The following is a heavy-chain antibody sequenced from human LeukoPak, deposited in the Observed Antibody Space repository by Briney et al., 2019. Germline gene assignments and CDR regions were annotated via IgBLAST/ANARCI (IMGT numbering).Heavy chain of an antibody. V-gene: IGHV3-64*02. CDR1: GFTLSNFA. Sequence: GGSLRLSCTASGFTLSNFAMHWVRQSPDKGLQYVSAISTNGSRTFYADSEKGRFIISRDNSKSTLYLQMGSLRGEDTAVYYCARDSFYTGYDRGFGYWGQGTLVTVSS. J-gene: IGHJ4*02. CDR2: ISTNGSRT. CDR3: ARDSFYTGYDRGFGY. D-gene: IGHD5-12*01.